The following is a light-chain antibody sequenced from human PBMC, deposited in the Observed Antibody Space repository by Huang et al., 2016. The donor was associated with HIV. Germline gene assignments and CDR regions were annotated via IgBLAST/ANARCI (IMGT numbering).Light chain of an antibody. V-gene: IGKV1-33*01. CDR3: QQYDNLWT. CDR2: DAS. J-gene: IGKJ1*01. Sequence: DIQMTQSPSSLSASVGDRVTITCQASQDIAKYLNWFQQKPGKAPKVLIYDASNLEAGVPLRFSGSGSGTNFTFTISGLQSEDIATYYCQQYDNLWTLGQGTKVEIK. CDR1: QDIAKY.